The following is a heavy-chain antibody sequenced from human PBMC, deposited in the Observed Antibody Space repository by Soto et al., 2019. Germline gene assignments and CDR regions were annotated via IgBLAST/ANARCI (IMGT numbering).Heavy chain of an antibody. CDR1: GGSISSGDYY. J-gene: IGHJ4*02. Sequence: SETLSLTCTVSGGSISSGDYYWSWIRQPPGKGLEWIGYIYYSGSTYYNPSLKSRVTISVDTSKNQFSLKLSSVTAADTAVYYCARYSSSIVGAFDYWGQGTLVTAPQ. CDR2: IYYSGST. V-gene: IGHV4-30-4*01. CDR3: ARYSSSIVGAFDY. D-gene: IGHD6-6*01.